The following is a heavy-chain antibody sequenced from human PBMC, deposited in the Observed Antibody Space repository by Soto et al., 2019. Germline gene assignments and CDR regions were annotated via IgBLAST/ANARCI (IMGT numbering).Heavy chain of an antibody. V-gene: IGHV4-34*01. CDR2: INHSGST. CDR1: GGSFSGYY. D-gene: IGHD3-16*01. J-gene: IGHJ6*02. Sequence: KPSETLSLTCAVYGGSFSGYYWSWIRQPPGKGLEWIGEINHSGSTNYNPSLKSRVTISVDTSKNQFSLKLSSVTAADTAVYYCARGLLRWGGRYYYYYGMDVWGQRTTVTVSS. CDR3: ARGLLRWGGRYYYYYGMDV.